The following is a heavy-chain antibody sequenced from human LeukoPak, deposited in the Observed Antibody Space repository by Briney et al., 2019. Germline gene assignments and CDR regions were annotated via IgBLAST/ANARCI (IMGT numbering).Heavy chain of an antibody. J-gene: IGHJ6*03. Sequence: GGSLRLSCAASAFTLSGYWMHWVRQAPGKGLVWVSRINTDGTSTSYADSVKGRFTISRDNAKNTLFLQMNGLRAEDTAVYYCAREGWWAEWSLCSYYMDVWGTGTTVTVSS. CDR2: INTDGTST. CDR1: AFTLSGYW. V-gene: IGHV3-74*01. CDR3: AREGWWAEWSLCSYYMDV. D-gene: IGHD3-3*01.